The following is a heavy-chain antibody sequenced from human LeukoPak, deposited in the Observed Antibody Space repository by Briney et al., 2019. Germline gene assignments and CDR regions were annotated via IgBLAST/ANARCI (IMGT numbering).Heavy chain of an antibody. CDR1: GFTFSSYG. CDR3: ARDVITMVRGVHYYYYYYMDV. D-gene: IGHD3-10*01. CDR2: IWYDGSNK. Sequence: GGSLRLSCAASGFTFSSYGMHWVRQAPGKGLEWVAVIWYDGSNKYYADSVKGRFTISRDNSKNTLYLQMNSLRAEDTAVYYCARDVITMVRGVHYYYYYYMDVWGKGTTVTVSS. J-gene: IGHJ6*03. V-gene: IGHV3-33*01.